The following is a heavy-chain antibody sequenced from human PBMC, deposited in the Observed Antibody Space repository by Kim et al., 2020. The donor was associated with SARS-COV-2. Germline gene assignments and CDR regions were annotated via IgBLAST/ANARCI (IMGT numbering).Heavy chain of an antibody. CDR1: GYSISSGYY. CDR2: IYNSGST. Sequence: SETLSLTCTVSGYSISSGYYWGWIRQPPGKGLEWIGSIYNSGSTYYNPSLKSRVTISVDTPKNQFSLKLSSVTAADTAVYYCARESAPLLSAANDYWGQGTLVTVSS. D-gene: IGHD6-25*01. CDR3: ARESAPLLSAANDY. V-gene: IGHV4-38-2*02. J-gene: IGHJ4*02.